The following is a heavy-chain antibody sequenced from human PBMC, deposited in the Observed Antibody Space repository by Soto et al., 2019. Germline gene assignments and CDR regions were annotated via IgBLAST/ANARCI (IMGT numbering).Heavy chain of an antibody. V-gene: IGHV4-39*01. CDR1: GGSISSSSYY. CDR3: ANELIAAAGDYYYYYGMDV. Sequence: AETLSLSCTVSGGSISSSSYYWGWIRQPPGKGLEWIGSIYYSGSTYYNPSLKSRVTISVDTSKNQFSLKLSSVTAADTAVYYCANELIAAAGDYYYYYGMDVWGQGTTVTVSS. CDR2: IYYSGST. D-gene: IGHD6-13*01. J-gene: IGHJ6*02.